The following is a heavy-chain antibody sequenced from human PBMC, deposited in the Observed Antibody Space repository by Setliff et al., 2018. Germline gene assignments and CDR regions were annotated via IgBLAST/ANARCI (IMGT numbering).Heavy chain of an antibody. CDR1: GYSISSGYF. J-gene: IGHJ6*02. Sequence: TLSLTCAVSGYSISSGYFWGWIRQPPGKGLEWIGSIYHSGETYYNPSLKSRVTLSVDTSKNQFSLKLSSVTAADTAVYYCARLLAGTGGFFYYGVDVWGQGTTVTVSS. V-gene: IGHV4-38-2*01. CDR2: IYHSGET. D-gene: IGHD6-19*01. CDR3: ARLLAGTGGFFYYGVDV.